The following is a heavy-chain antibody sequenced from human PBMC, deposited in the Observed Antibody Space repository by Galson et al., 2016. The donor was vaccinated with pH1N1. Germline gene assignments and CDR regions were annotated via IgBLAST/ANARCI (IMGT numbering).Heavy chain of an antibody. CDR1: GFTISTYW. J-gene: IGHJ4*02. Sequence: GSLRLSCAASGFTISTYWMTWVRQAPGKGLEWVANINQAGSKKYFVDSVKGRFTISRDNAKNSLFLQMNSLRAEDTAVYYCARAIAAAGSLWGQGTMVTVSS. CDR3: ARAIAAAGSL. V-gene: IGHV3-7*04. CDR2: INQAGSKK. D-gene: IGHD6-13*01.